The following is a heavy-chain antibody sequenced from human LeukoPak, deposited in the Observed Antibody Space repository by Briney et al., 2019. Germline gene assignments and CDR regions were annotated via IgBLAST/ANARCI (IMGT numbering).Heavy chain of an antibody. J-gene: IGHJ5*02. CDR1: GGSISSGDYY. D-gene: IGHD3-3*01. V-gene: IGHV4-30-4*01. Sequence: TSQTLSLTCTVSGGSISSGDYYWSWIRQPPGKGLEWIGYIYYSGSTYYNPSLKSRVTISVDTSKNQFSLNLRSVTAADTAVYYCARGGYDFWSDYANWFDPWGQGALVTVSS. CDR3: ARGGYDFWSDYANWFDP. CDR2: IYYSGST.